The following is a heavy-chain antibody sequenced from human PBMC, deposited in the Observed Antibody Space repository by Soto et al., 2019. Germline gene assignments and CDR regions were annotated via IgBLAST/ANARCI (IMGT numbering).Heavy chain of an antibody. Sequence: SVKVSCKASGGTFSSYTISWVRQAPGQGLEWMGRIIPILGIANYAQKFQGRVTITADKSTSTAYMELRSLRSDDTAVYYCARLANDYGDNNWFDPWGQGTLVTVSS. D-gene: IGHD4-17*01. V-gene: IGHV1-69*02. CDR2: IIPILGIA. CDR3: ARLANDYGDNNWFDP. CDR1: GGTFSSYT. J-gene: IGHJ5*02.